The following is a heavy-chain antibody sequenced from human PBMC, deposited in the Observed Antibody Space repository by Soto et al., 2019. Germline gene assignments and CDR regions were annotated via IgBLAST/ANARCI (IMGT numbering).Heavy chain of an antibody. Sequence: SETLSLTCIFSAASISSDNWSWVRQPAGKGLEWSGRFINGSTNYSVSLKSRITMSLDTSKKHFSLTVISVIVADTAVYYCARATATVLRSVERSSIIPHFFDYWGQGTLVTVS. CDR1: AASISSDN. CDR3: ARATATVLRSVERSSIIPHFFDY. V-gene: IGHV4-4*07. J-gene: IGHJ4*02. D-gene: IGHD3-3*01. CDR2: FINGST.